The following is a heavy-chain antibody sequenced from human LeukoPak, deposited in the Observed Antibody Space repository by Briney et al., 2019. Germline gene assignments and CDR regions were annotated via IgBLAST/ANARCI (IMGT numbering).Heavy chain of an antibody. V-gene: IGHV3-30-3*01. Sequence: GGSLRLSCRHSGFSFSSDAMQWVRQAPGKGPEWVALVSGDGSHRFYGDSVKGRFSISRDNSKNTLYLQLRGLRTDDTALYYCAKENIHTTLFVVPRWSFNVGSQGTLVTVSS. J-gene: IGHJ3*01. CDR2: VSGDGSHR. CDR3: AKENIHTTLFVVPRWSFNV. CDR1: GFSFSSDA. D-gene: IGHD2-21*01.